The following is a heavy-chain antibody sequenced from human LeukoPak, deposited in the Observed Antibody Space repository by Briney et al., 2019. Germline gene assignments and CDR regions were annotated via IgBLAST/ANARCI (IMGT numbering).Heavy chain of an antibody. J-gene: IGHJ4*02. CDR2: LSSNGDCT. V-gene: IGHV3-64*01. CDR3: ARGSDGSCYSSCNQ. Sequence: GSLRLSCAASGFTFTSYAMHWVRQAPGKGLEYVSTLSSNGDCTYYANSVKGRFTISRDNSRNTLYLQMGSLRAEDTAVYYCARGSDGSCYSSCNQWGQGTLVTVSS. CDR1: GFTFTSYA. D-gene: IGHD2-15*01.